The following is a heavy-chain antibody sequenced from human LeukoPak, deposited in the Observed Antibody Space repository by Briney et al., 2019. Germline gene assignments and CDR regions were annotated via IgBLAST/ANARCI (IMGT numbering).Heavy chain of an antibody. Sequence: GGSLRLSCAASGFTFSTYAMHWVRQAPGKGLGWGAVISYDGRQKYYADSVKGRFTISRDNSKNTLFLQMNSLRDEDTAVYYCTRVYLERLTAGYFDHWGQGTLVTVSP. J-gene: IGHJ4*02. CDR3: TRVYLERLTAGYFDH. D-gene: IGHD2-8*01. CDR2: ISYDGRQK. CDR1: GFTFSTYA. V-gene: IGHV3-30*14.